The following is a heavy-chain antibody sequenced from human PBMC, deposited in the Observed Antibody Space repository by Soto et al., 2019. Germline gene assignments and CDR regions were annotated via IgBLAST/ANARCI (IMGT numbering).Heavy chain of an antibody. Sequence: GGSLRLSCAASGFTFSSYEMNWVRQAPGKGLEWVSYISSSGSTIYYADSVKGRFTISRDNAKNSLYLQMDSLRAEDTAVYYCVWNYGGPDYSGQGTLVTVSS. D-gene: IGHD1-7*01. V-gene: IGHV3-48*03. CDR3: VWNYGGPDY. CDR1: GFTFSSYE. J-gene: IGHJ4*02. CDR2: ISSSGSTI.